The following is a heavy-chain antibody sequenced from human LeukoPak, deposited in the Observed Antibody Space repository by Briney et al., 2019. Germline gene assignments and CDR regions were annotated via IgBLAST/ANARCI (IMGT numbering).Heavy chain of an antibody. CDR3: ARSSRSSAGVWFDP. D-gene: IGHD6-6*01. J-gene: IGHJ5*02. CDR1: GGSISSYY. Sequence: SETLFLTCTVSGGSISSYYWSWIRLPPGKGLEWIGDIYYSGSTKYNPSLKSRVTISVDTSKSLFSLKLRSVTAADRAVYYCARSSRSSAGVWFDPWGQGTLVTVSS. V-gene: IGHV4-59*08. CDR2: IYYSGST.